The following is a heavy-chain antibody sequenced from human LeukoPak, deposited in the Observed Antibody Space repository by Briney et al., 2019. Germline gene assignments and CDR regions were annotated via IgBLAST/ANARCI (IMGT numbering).Heavy chain of an antibody. CDR1: GFPFSDYY. CDR3: ARIAPVNIVVIQQEVVDY. D-gene: IGHD1-1*01. V-gene: IGHV3-11*01. J-gene: IGHJ4*02. Sequence: GGSLRLSCAASGFPFSDYYMSWIRQAPGKGLEWVSYISGASHIYYADSVKGRFTISRDNAKNSLFLQMTSLRAEDTAVYYCARIAPVNIVVIQQEVVDYWGQGTLVTVSS. CDR2: ISGASHI.